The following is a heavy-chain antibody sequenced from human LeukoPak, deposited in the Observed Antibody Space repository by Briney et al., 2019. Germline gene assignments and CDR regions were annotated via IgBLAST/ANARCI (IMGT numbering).Heavy chain of an antibody. J-gene: IGHJ4*02. D-gene: IGHD3-16*01. CDR2: ISGSGGST. V-gene: IGHV3-23*01. Sequence: GGPLRLSCAASGFTFSSYAMSWVRQAPGKGLEWVSAISGSGGSTYYADSVKGRFTISRDNAKNSLYLQMNSLRAEDTAVYYCARSRTFGGVYGYWGQGTLVTVSS. CDR1: GFTFSSYA. CDR3: ARSRTFGGVYGY.